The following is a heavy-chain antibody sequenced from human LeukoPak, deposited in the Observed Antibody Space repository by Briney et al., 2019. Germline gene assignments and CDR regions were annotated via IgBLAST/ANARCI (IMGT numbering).Heavy chain of an antibody. D-gene: IGHD6-6*01. J-gene: IGHJ4*02. V-gene: IGHV4-61*02. Sequence: SETLSLTCTVSGGSISSGSYYWSWIRQPAGKGLEWIGRIYTSGSTNYNPSLKSRVTISVDTSKNKFSLKLSSVTAADTAVYYCARDRGYSSSSVDYWGQGTLVTVSS. CDR1: GGSISSGSYY. CDR3: ARDRGYSSSSVDY. CDR2: IYTSGST.